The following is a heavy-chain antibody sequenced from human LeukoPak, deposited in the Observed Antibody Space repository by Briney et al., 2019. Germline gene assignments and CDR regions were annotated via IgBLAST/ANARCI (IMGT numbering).Heavy chain of an antibody. Sequence: GGSLRLSCAASGFTFSSYEMNWVRQAPGKGLEWVSYISSSGSTIYYADSVKGRFTISRDNARNSLYLQMNSLRAEDTAVYYCAREIATEADYWGQGTLVTVSS. CDR3: AREIATEADY. D-gene: IGHD5-24*01. CDR1: GFTFSSYE. CDR2: ISSSGSTI. J-gene: IGHJ4*02. V-gene: IGHV3-48*03.